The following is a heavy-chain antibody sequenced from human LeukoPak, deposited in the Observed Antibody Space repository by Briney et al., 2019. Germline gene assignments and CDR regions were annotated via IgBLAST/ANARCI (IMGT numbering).Heavy chain of an antibody. D-gene: IGHD3-10*01. J-gene: IGHJ4*02. V-gene: IGHV3-30*18. Sequence: GGSLRLSCAASGFTFSSYGIHWVRQAPGRGLEWVALISYDGSNKYYADSVKGRFTISRDNSKNTLYLQMNSLRAEDTAVYYCANENYYGSGSYPDYWGQGTLVTVSS. CDR1: GFTFSSYG. CDR3: ANENYYGSGSYPDY. CDR2: ISYDGSNK.